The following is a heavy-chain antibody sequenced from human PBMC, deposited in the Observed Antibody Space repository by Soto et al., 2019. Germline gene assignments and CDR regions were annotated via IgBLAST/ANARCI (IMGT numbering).Heavy chain of an antibody. V-gene: IGHV1-46*01. D-gene: IGHD3-16*01. CDR1: GYTFTSYY. Sequence: ASVKVSCKASGYTFTSYYMHWVRQAPGQGLEWMGIINPSGGSTSYAQKFPGRVTMTRSTSTSTVYMELSSLRSEDTAGYYCARDQYGGLYKYYYGMDVWGQGTTVTVSS. J-gene: IGHJ6*02. CDR2: INPSGGST. CDR3: ARDQYGGLYKYYYGMDV.